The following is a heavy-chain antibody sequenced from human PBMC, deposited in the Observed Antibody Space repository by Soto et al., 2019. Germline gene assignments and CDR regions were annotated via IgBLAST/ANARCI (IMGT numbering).Heavy chain of an antibody. CDR2: IDFSGST. J-gene: IGHJ5*02. Sequence: QVQLQESGPGLVKPSQTLSLTCTVSGDSLSSGDYYWNWIRQPPGKGLEWIGYIDFSGSTHYNPSLQSRITMSVDTSKSQFSLKLTSVTAADTAVYYCAPHRFNWNDGGRIDPWGQGTLVTVSS. V-gene: IGHV4-30-4*01. CDR3: APHRFNWNDGGRIDP. CDR1: GDSLSSGDYY. D-gene: IGHD1-20*01.